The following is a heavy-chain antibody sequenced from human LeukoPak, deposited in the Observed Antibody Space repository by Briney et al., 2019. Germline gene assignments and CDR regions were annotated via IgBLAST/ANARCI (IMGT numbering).Heavy chain of an antibody. D-gene: IGHD6-13*01. J-gene: IGHJ4*02. CDR2: ISYDGSNK. CDR3: ARDRIAAAELSSEIDY. V-gene: IGHV3-30-3*01. CDR1: GFTFSSYA. Sequence: GGSLRLSCAASGFTFSSYAMHWVRQAPGKGLEWVAVISYDGSNKYYADSVKGRFTISRDNSKNTLYLQMNSLRAEDTAVYYCARDRIAAAELSSEIDYWGQGRLVTVSS.